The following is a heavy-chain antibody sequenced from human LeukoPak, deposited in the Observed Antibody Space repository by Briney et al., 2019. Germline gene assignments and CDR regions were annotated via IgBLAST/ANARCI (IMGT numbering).Heavy chain of an antibody. CDR3: ARDDYGSGRGFLGGDSDYCGMDV. CDR1: GGTFSSYA. V-gene: IGHV1-69*04. J-gene: IGHJ6*02. Sequence: ASVKVSCKASGGTFSSYAISWVRQAPGQGLEWMGRIIPILGIANYAQKFQGRVTISADKSTSTAYMELSSLRSEDTAVYYCARDDYGSGRGFLGGDSDYCGMDVWGQGTMVTVSS. D-gene: IGHD3-10*01. CDR2: IIPILGIA.